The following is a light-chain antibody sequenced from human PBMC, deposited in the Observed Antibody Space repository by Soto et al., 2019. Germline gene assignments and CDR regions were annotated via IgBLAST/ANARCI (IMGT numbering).Light chain of an antibody. CDR2: GNS. Sequence: QAVVTQPPSASGTPGQRVTISCSGSSSNIGSNTVHWYQQLPGTAPKLLIYGNSNRPSGVPERFSGSKSGTSASLAITGLQAEDEADYYCQSYDNSLTVVVFGGGTKLTVL. V-gene: IGLV1-44*01. CDR3: QSYDNSLTVVV. J-gene: IGLJ2*01. CDR1: SSNIGSNT.